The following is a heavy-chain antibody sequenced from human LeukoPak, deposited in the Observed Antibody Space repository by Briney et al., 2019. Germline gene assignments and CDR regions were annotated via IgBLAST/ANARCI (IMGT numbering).Heavy chain of an antibody. Sequence: GGSLRLSWAASGFTFSSYWVSWVRQASGKGLEWVANIKQDGSEKYYVDSVKGRFTISRDNAKNSLYLQMNSLRAEDTAVYYCARAVAGLYYYYYYMDVWGKGTTVTVSS. D-gene: IGHD6-13*01. V-gene: IGHV3-7*03. CDR1: GFTFSSYW. J-gene: IGHJ6*03. CDR3: ARAVAGLYYYYYYMDV. CDR2: IKQDGSEK.